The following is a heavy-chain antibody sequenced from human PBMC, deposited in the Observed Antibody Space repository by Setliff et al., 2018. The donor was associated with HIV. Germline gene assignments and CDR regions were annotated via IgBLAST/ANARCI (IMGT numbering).Heavy chain of an antibody. J-gene: IGHJ3*01. CDR2: IYYSGTT. CDR1: GASLSPYF. CDR3: ARVRGDNFWSGSYSLPASDAFDV. V-gene: IGHV4-59*01. D-gene: IGHD3-3*01. Sequence: PSETLSLTCAVYGASLSPYFWHWIRQSPGKGLEWIGYIYYSGTTNYNPSLKSRVTFSVDTSKTQFSLRLTSVTAADTAMYFCARVRGDNFWSGSYSLPASDAFDVWGQGTMVTVSS.